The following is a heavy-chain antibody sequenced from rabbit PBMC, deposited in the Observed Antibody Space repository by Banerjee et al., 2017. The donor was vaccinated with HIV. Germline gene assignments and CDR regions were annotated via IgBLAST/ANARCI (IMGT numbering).Heavy chain of an antibody. D-gene: IGHD2-1*01. J-gene: IGHJ3*01. CDR1: GFSFSSYG. CDR3: ARLEYGADGHVKL. CDR2: IDPVFGNT. Sequence: QSLEESGGDLVKPGASLTVTCTASGFSFSSYGVSWVRQAPGKGLEWIGYIDPVFGNTYYASWVNGRFTISSHNAQNTLYLQLNSLTAADTATYFCARLEYGADGHVKLWGQGTLVTVS. V-gene: IGHV1S7*01.